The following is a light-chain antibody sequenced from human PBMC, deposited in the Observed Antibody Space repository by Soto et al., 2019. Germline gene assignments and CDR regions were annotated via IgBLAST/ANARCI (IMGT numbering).Light chain of an antibody. CDR2: KAS. Sequence: STLSASVGDRVTITCRASQSVSRWLAWYQQKPGKAPNLLIYKASNLQSGVPSRFSGSGSGTEFTLTIISLQPDDFATYYCEPYNGDSTFGGGTKVEIK. CDR3: EPYNGDST. CDR1: QSVSRW. J-gene: IGKJ4*01. V-gene: IGKV1-5*03.